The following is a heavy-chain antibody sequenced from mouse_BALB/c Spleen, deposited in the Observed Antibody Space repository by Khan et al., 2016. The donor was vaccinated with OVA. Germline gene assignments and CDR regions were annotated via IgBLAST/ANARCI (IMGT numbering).Heavy chain of an antibody. CDR3: SRRAYYGYWYFDV. J-gene: IGHJ1*01. Sequence: EVQLVESGPGLVKPSQSLSLTCTVTGYSITSDYAWNWLRQFPGNKLEWMGYISYSGSTCYNPSLQSRISITRDTSKNQFFLQLNCVLTDDTSTYYCSRRAYYGYWYFDVWGAGTTLTVSS. V-gene: IGHV3-2*02. CDR1: GYSITSDYA. D-gene: IGHD1-1*02. CDR2: ISYSGST.